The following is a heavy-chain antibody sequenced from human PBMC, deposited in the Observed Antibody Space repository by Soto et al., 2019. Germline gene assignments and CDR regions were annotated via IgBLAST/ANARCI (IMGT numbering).Heavy chain of an antibody. CDR3: ARRGSGSYYDY. V-gene: IGHV3-23*01. CDR1: GFTFSSYA. D-gene: IGHD1-26*01. J-gene: IGHJ4*02. CDR2: ISGSGGST. Sequence: EVQLLESGGGLVQPGGSLRLSCAASGFTFSSYAMRWVRQAPVKGLEWVSAISGSGGSTYYADSVKGRFTISRDNSKNPLYLQMNSRRAEDTAVYYCARRGSGSYYDYWGQGTLVTVSS.